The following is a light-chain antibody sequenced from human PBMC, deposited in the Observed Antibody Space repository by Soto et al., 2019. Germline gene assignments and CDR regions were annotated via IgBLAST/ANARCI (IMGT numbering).Light chain of an antibody. Sequence: EIVLTQSPATLSLSPGERATLSCRASQSVSSYLAWYQQKPGQAPRLLIYDASNRATGIPARFSGSGSGIDFTLTISSLEPEDFAVYYCQQRSNWPLLTFGQGTRLEIK. CDR2: DAS. V-gene: IGKV3-11*01. CDR1: QSVSSY. J-gene: IGKJ5*01. CDR3: QQRSNWPLLT.